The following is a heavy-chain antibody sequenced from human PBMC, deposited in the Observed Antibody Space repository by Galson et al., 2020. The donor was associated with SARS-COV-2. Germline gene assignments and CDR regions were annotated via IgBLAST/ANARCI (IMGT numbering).Heavy chain of an antibody. D-gene: IGHD3-10*01. Sequence: YWISWVRQMPGKGLEWMGKIDPSDSYTNYSPSFQGHVTISADKSITTAYLQWSSLKASDTAIYYCARLGSPNWYFDLWGRGTLVTVSS. J-gene: IGHJ2*01. CDR3: ARLGSPNWYFDL. CDR1: YW. CDR2: IDPSDSYT. V-gene: IGHV5-10-1*01.